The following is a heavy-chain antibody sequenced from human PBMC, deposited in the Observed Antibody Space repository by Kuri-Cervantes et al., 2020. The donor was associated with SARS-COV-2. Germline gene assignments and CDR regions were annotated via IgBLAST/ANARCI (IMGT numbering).Heavy chain of an antibody. Sequence: SETLSLTCTASGASITHHYWSWMRQPPGKGLEWIGYVHNSGSTSFSPSLRSRVTMSIDTSMSQFSLKLYFVTAADTAIYYCAGASFGLVGACDYWGHGTLVTVSS. J-gene: IGHJ4*01. D-gene: IGHD3/OR15-3a*01. CDR3: AGASFGLVGACDY. CDR2: VHNSGST. V-gene: IGHV4-59*11. CDR1: GASITHHY.